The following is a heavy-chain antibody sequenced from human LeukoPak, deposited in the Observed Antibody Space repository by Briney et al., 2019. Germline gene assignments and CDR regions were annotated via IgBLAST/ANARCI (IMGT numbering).Heavy chain of an antibody. CDR2: ISWNSNNI. D-gene: IGHD3-22*01. Sequence: PGGSLRLSCAASGFTFDDYAMHWVRQAPGKGLEWVSGISWNSNNIGYADSVKGRFTISRDNAKNSLYLQMNSLRVEDTAVYYCTRGAERSGYDYWGQGTLVTVSS. V-gene: IGHV3-9*01. J-gene: IGHJ4*02. CDR3: TRGAERSGYDY. CDR1: GFTFDDYA.